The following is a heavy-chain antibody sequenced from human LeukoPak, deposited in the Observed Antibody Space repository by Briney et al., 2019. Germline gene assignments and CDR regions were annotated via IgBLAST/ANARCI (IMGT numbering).Heavy chain of an antibody. J-gene: IGHJ5*02. V-gene: IGHV4-39*07. CDR2: IYYSGST. Sequence: SETLSLTCTVSGGSISSSSYYWGWIRQPPGKGLEWIGSIYYSGSTYYNPSLKSRVTISVDTSKNQFSLKLSSVTAADTAVYYCAKDGSNKDSSIAAAGRNWFDPWGQGTLVTVSS. D-gene: IGHD6-13*01. CDR3: AKDGSNKDSSIAAAGRNWFDP. CDR1: GGSISSSSYY.